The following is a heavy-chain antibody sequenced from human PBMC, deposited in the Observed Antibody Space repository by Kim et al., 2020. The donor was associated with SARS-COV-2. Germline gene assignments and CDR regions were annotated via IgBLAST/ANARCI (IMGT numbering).Heavy chain of an antibody. CDR3: ARDTRDYYGMDV. J-gene: IGHJ6*02. V-gene: IGHV3-33*01. Sequence: YYAAAVKGRFTISGDNSKNTLYLQMNSLRAEDTAVYYCARDTRDYYGMDVWGQGTTVTVSS.